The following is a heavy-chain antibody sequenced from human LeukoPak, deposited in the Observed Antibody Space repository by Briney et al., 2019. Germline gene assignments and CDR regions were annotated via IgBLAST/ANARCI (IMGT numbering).Heavy chain of an antibody. Sequence: GGSLRLSCAVSAFNFSDYWMSWVRQAPGKGLEWVANIKEDGSEKYYVDSVKGRFTISRDNAKKSLYLQMNGLRAEDTAVYYCASAPYCSSPSCYKGYYFDYWGQGTLVTVSS. CDR3: ASAPYCSSPSCYKGYYFDY. CDR1: AFNFSDYW. J-gene: IGHJ4*02. CDR2: IKEDGSEK. D-gene: IGHD2-2*02. V-gene: IGHV3-7*01.